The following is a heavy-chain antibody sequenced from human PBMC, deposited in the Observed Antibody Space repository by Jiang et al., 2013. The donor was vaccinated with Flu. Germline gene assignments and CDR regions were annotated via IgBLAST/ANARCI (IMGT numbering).Heavy chain of an antibody. CDR3: ARLPPSGGFDI. Sequence: SLSCTVYGGSFSANYWSWIRQPPGKGLEWIGEINHSGSTDYNPSLKSRITISVDTSKNQFSLKLTSVTAADTAVYYCARLPPSGGFDIWGPGTMVTVSS. D-gene: IGHD2-15*01. V-gene: IGHV4-34*01. CDR1: GGSFSANY. CDR2: INHSGST. J-gene: IGHJ3*02.